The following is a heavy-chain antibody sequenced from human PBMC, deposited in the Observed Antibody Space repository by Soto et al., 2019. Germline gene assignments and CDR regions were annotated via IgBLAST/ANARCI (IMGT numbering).Heavy chain of an antibody. V-gene: IGHV4-31*11. J-gene: IGHJ5*02. CDR3: ARDFERSAIGP. CDR1: GAYISGADSY. CDR2: IAYSADT. Sequence: QVHLQQSGPGLVKASETLSLSCVVSGAYISGADSYWFWIRKPPGKGLEWIGYIAYSADTYSNSSLRRRVIISAIRSEKKFSLTLKSVTAADTAVYFCARDFERSAIGPWGQGTSVTVSS. D-gene: IGHD3-9*01.